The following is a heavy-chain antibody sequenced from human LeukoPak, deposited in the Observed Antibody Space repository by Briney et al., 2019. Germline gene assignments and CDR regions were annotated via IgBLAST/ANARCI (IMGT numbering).Heavy chain of an antibody. CDR2: INHSGST. Sequence: KPSETLSLTCTVSGGSISSGGYYWSWIRQHPGKGLEWIGEINHSGSTNYNPSLKSRVTIPVDTSKNQFSLKLSSVTAADTAVYYCARGFMGYCSSTSCNLDYGMDVWGQGTTVTVSS. CDR3: ARGFMGYCSSTSCNLDYGMDV. D-gene: IGHD2-2*01. CDR1: GGSISSGGYY. J-gene: IGHJ6*02. V-gene: IGHV4-39*07.